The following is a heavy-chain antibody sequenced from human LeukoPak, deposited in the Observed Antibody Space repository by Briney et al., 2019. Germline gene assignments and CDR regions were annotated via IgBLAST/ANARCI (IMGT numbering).Heavy chain of an antibody. CDR2: IYSGGST. CDR1: GFTVSSNY. CDR3: ARDFDAYNWFDP. V-gene: IGHV3-66*02. D-gene: IGHD3-3*01. Sequence: GGSLRLSCAASGFTVSSNYMSWVRQAPGEGLEWVSVIYSGGSTYKADSVKGRFTISRDNSKNTLYLQMNSLRAEDTAVYYCARDFDAYNWFDPWGQGTLVTVSS. J-gene: IGHJ5*02.